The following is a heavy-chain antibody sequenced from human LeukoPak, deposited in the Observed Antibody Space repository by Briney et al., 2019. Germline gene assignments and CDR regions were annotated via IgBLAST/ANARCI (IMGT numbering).Heavy chain of an antibody. CDR3: ARAQDYSNYDWFDP. V-gene: IGHV4-4*07. Sequence: SETLSLTCTVSGGSISSYYWSLIRQPPGKGLEWIGRIYTSGSTNYNPSLKSRVTMSVDTSKNQFSLKLSSVTAADTAVYYCARAQDYSNYDWFDPWGQGTLVTVSS. J-gene: IGHJ5*02. CDR2: IYTSGST. CDR1: GGSISSYY. D-gene: IGHD4-4*01.